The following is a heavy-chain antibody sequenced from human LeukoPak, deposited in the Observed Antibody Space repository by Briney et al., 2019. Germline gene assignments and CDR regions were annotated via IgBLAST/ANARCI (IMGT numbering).Heavy chain of an antibody. Sequence: PGGSLSLSCAASGFTFSSYSMNWVRQAPGKGLEWVSSISSSSSYIYYADSVKGRFTISRDNAKNSLYLQMNSLRAEDTAVYYCARERCSGGSCYLNWFDPWGQGTLVTVSS. J-gene: IGHJ5*02. CDR3: ARERCSGGSCYLNWFDP. CDR1: GFTFSSYS. V-gene: IGHV3-21*01. CDR2: ISSSSSYI. D-gene: IGHD2-15*01.